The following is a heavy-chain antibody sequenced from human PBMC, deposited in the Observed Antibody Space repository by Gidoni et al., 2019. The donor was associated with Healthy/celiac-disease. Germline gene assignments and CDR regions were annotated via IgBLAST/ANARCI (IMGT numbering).Heavy chain of an antibody. CDR2: IYPGDSDT. D-gene: IGHD6-13*01. J-gene: IGHJ4*02. CDR1: GYSFTSYW. CDR3: ARLVGIAAAGYYFDY. V-gene: IGHV5-51*01. Sequence: EVQLVQSGAEVKKPGESLKISCKGSGYSFTSYWIGWVRQMPGKGLGWMGIIYPGDSDTRYSPSVQGQVTISADKSISTAYLQWSSLKASDTAMYYCARLVGIAAAGYYFDYWGQGTLVTVSS.